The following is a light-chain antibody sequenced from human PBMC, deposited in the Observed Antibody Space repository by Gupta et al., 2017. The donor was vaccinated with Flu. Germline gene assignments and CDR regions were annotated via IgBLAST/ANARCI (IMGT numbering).Light chain of an antibody. CDR1: QDVGSD. Sequence: DIQLTQSPSFLSAAVGDRVTITCRASQDVGSDLAWYQQKPGKAPKRLIYTASMLESGVPSRFSGSKSGTEFTLTVSSLQPEDFAGYYCQHRNSFPVSLGRGTKVEIK. CDR3: QHRNSFPVS. CDR2: TAS. J-gene: IGKJ1*01. V-gene: IGKV1-9*01.